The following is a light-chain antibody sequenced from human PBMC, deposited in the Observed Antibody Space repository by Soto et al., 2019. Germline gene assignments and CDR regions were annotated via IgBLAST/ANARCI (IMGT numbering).Light chain of an antibody. V-gene: IGKV3-11*01. CDR3: QQRSDWRYT. CDR2: GAS. Sequence: EIVVTQSPATLSLSPGERATLSCRASQSVSTYLAWYQQKPGQAPRLLIYGASIRATGVPDRFSGSGSGTDFTRSISSLEPEDFAVYYCQQRSDWRYTFGQGTKLEI. CDR1: QSVSTY. J-gene: IGKJ2*01.